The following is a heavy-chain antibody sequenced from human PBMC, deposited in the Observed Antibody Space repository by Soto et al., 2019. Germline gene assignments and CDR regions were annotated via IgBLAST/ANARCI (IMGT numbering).Heavy chain of an antibody. D-gene: IGHD5-12*01. CDR1: GYTFTSYD. CDR3: ARSTRRRGYSGYNWLDP. J-gene: IGHJ5*02. CDR2: MNPNSGNT. Sequence: QVQLVQSGAEVKKPGASVKVSCKASGYTFTSYDINWVRQATGQGLEWMGWMNPNSGNTGYAQKFQGRVTMTRNTSISTAYMELSSLRSEDTAVYYCARSTRRRGYSGYNWLDPWGQGTLVTVSS. V-gene: IGHV1-8*01.